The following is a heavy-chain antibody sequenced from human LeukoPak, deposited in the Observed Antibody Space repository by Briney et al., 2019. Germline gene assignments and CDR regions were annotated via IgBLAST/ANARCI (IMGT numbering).Heavy chain of an antibody. J-gene: IGHJ5*02. CDR2: IRSKANSYAT. Sequence: KVSCKASGYTFTGYYMHWVRQASGKGLEWVGRIRSKANSYATAYAASVKGRFTISRDDSKNTAYLQMNSLKTEDTAVYYCTSTTSGSTSNWSDPWGQGTLVTVSS. V-gene: IGHV3-73*01. D-gene: IGHD1-26*01. CDR1: GYTFTGYY. CDR3: TSTTSGSTSNWSDP.